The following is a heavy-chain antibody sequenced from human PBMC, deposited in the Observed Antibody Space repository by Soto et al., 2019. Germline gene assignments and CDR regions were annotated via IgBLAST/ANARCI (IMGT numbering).Heavy chain of an antibody. CDR2: MNPNSGNT. CDR1: GYTFASYD. CDR3: ARSEYCSSTSCYLSNFDY. V-gene: IGHV1-8*01. J-gene: IGHJ4*02. Sequence: ASVKVSCKASGYTFASYDINWVRQATGQGLEWMGWMNPNSGNTGYAQKFQGRVTMTRNTSISTAYMELSSLRSEDTAVYYCARSEYCSSTSCYLSNFDYWGQGTLVTVSS. D-gene: IGHD2-2*01.